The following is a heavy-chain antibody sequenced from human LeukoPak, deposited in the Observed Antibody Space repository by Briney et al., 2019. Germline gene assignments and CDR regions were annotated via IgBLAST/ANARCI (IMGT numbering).Heavy chain of an antibody. CDR1: GFTFSSYN. CDR2: ISGSSSSYI. J-gene: IGHJ4*02. CDR3: ARGGRLRLLSLYYFEN. D-gene: IGHD5-12*01. V-gene: IGHV3-21*01. Sequence: GGSLRLSCAASGFTFSSYNMNWVRRAPGKGLEWVSSISGSSSSYIYYADSVKGRFTISRDNAKNSPYLQMNSLRAEDTAIYYCARGGRLRLLSLYYFENWGQGTLVTVSS.